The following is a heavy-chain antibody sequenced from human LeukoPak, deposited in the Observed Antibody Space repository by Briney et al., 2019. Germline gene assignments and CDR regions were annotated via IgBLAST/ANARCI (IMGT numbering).Heavy chain of an antibody. CDR1: GYTFTGYY. D-gene: IGHD5-18*01. CDR3: ARGSGYSYGHGDY. Sequence: ASVKVSCKASGYTFTGYYMHWMRQAPGQGLEWMGWINPNSGGTNYAQKFQGRVTMTRNTSISTAYMELSSLRSEDTAVYYCARGSGYSYGHGDYWGQGTLVTVSS. J-gene: IGHJ4*02. CDR2: INPNSGGT. V-gene: IGHV1-2*02.